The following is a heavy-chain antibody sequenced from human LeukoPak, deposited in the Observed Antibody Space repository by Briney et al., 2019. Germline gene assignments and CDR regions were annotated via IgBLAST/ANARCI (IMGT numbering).Heavy chain of an antibody. CDR3: ARSTAGIVGATGY. CDR1: GFTFSSYS. D-gene: IGHD1-26*01. CDR2: ISSSSSYI. J-gene: IGHJ4*02. V-gene: IGHV3-21*01. Sequence: GGSLRLSCAASGFTFSSYSMNWVRQAPGKGLEWVSSISSSSSYIYYADSVKGRFTISRDNAKNSLYLQMNSLRAEDTAVYYCARSTAGIVGATGYWGQGTLVIVSS.